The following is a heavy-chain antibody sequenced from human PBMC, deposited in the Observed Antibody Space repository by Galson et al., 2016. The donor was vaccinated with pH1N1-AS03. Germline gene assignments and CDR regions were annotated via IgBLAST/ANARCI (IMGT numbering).Heavy chain of an antibody. CDR2: VSHVGRNK. Sequence: SLRLSCAASGFTLSHYGMHWVRQAPGKGLECVAVVSHVGRNKYYGDSVKGRFTISRDNSKNTLFLQVNGLRAEDTATYFCARRQERIVNGAYNRNVGYGAFDSWGQGTLVTVSS. CDR3: ARRQERIVNGAYNRNVGYGAFDS. J-gene: IGHJ5*01. D-gene: IGHD1-14*01. CDR1: GFTLSHYG. V-gene: IGHV3-30*07.